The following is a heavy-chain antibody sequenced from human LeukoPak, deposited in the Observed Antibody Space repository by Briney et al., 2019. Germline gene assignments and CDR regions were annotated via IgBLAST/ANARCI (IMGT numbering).Heavy chain of an antibody. J-gene: IGHJ4*02. Sequence: PGGSLRLSCAASGFTFSSYWMSWVRQAPGKGREGVANIKQDGSEKYYVDSVKGRFTISRDNAKNSLYLQMNSLRAEDTAVYYCARAAPWKDIVVVPAAHFDYWGQETLVTVSS. D-gene: IGHD2-2*01. V-gene: IGHV3-7*01. CDR3: ARAAPWKDIVVVPAAHFDY. CDR2: IKQDGSEK. CDR1: GFTFSSYW.